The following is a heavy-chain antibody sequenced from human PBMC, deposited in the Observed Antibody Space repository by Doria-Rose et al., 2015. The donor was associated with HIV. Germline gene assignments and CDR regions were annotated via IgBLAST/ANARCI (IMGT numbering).Heavy chain of an antibody. Sequence: QVTLKESGPVLVKPTETLTLTCTVSGVSLSSPGMGVSWIRQPPGNALEWLANIFSGDERSYKTSLKSRLTISRGTSKSQVVLTMTDMDPVDTATYYCARIKSSRWYHKYYFDFWGQGTLVIVSA. CDR2: IFSGDER. CDR1: GVSLSSPGMG. V-gene: IGHV2-26*01. J-gene: IGHJ4*02. D-gene: IGHD6-13*01. CDR3: ARIKSSRWYHKYYFDF.